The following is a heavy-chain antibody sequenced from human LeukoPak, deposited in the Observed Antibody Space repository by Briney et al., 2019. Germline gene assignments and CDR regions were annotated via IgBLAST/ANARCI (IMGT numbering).Heavy chain of an antibody. CDR2: ISWNGGSI. CDR1: GLTFDDYS. Sequence: GGSLRLSCAASGLTFDDYSMRWVRQAPGKGLEWVSGISWNGGSIGYADSGKGRFTISRDDAKNPLYLQMNSLRAEDTALYYCAKGHDCGDYVGGSLDPWGQGTLVTVSS. D-gene: IGHD4-17*01. J-gene: IGHJ5*02. CDR3: AKGHDCGDYVGGSLDP. V-gene: IGHV3-9*01.